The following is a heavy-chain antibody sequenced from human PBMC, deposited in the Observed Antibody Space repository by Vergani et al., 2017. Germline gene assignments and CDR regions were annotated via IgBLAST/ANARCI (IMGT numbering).Heavy chain of an antibody. J-gene: IGHJ6*02. CDR3: ATGTTYYYYYGMDV. V-gene: IGHV3-66*02. CDR1: GFTVSSSY. Sequence: EVQLVESGGGLVQPGGSLRLSCAASGFTVSSSYMSWVRQAPGKGLEWVSIIYSVGTTYYADSVKGRFTISRDNSKNTLYLLMNSLRPEDTAVYYCATGTTYYYYYGMDVWGQGTTVTVSS. D-gene: IGHD1-7*01. CDR2: IYSVGTT.